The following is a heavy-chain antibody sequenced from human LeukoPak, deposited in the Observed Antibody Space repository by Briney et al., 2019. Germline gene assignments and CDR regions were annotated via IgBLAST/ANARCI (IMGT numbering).Heavy chain of an antibody. D-gene: IGHD2-15*01. V-gene: IGHV1-46*01. Sequence: ASVKVSCKASGYTFTSYYMHWVRQAPGQGLEWMGIINPSGGSTSYAQKFQGRVTMTRDTSTSTVYMELSSLRSEDTAVYYCARANCSGGSCRQRNWFDPWGQGTLVTVSS. CDR3: ARANCSGGSCRQRNWFDP. J-gene: IGHJ5*02. CDR1: GYTFTSYY. CDR2: INPSGGST.